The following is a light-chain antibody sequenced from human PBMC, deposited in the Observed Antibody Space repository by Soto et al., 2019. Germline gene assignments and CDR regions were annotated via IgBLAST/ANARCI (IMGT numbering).Light chain of an antibody. J-gene: IGKJ4*01. CDR2: GAS. V-gene: IGKV3-15*01. Sequence: EVVLTQCQDTLSLSPGDRATLSCRASQTVSNNYLAWCQQKPGQAPRLLIYGASTRATGIPDRFSGSGSGTEFILTISSLQSEDFAVYYCQHYNKWLGTFGGGTKVDI. CDR1: QTVSNN. CDR3: QHYNKWLGT.